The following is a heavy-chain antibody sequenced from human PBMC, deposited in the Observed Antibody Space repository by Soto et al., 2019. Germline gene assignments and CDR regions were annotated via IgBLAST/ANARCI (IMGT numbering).Heavy chain of an antibody. CDR2: IYYSGST. V-gene: IGHV4-59*01. CDR1: GGSIGGYD. D-gene: IGHD2-15*01. J-gene: IGHJ6*03. CDR3: ARAGRVVAATPIRGNYYYYYMDV. Sequence: PSETLCLTCSVSGGSIGGYDGSWIRQPPGKGLEWIGYIYYSGSTNYNPSLKSRVTISVDTSKNQFSLKLSSVTAADTAVYYCARAGRVVAATPIRGNYYYYYMDVWGKGTTVTVSS.